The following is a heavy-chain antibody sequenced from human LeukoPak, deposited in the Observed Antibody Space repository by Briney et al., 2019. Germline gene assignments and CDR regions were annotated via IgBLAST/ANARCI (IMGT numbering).Heavy chain of an antibody. CDR1: GFTFSSYE. Sequence: GGSLRLSCAGSGFTFSSYEMTWVRQAPGKGLEWVSAISGSGGSTYYADSAKGRFTISRDNSKNTLHLQMNSMRAEDTAVYYCARSFWNDLEYYYNGLDVWGQGTTVTVSS. D-gene: IGHD1-1*01. J-gene: IGHJ6*02. CDR3: ARSFWNDLEYYYNGLDV. CDR2: ISGSGGST. V-gene: IGHV3-23*01.